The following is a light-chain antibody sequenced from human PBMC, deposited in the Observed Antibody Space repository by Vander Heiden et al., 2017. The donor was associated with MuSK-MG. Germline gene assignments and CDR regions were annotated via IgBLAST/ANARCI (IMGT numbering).Light chain of an antibody. CDR1: KLGDKY. CDR3: QAWDSWV. Sequence: SYELTQPPPVSVSPGQTASITCAGDKLGDKYACWYQQKPGQSPVLVIYQDSKRPSGIPERFSGSNSGNTATLTISGTQAMDEADYYCQAWDSWVFGGGTKLTVL. J-gene: IGLJ2*01. CDR2: QDS. V-gene: IGLV3-1*01.